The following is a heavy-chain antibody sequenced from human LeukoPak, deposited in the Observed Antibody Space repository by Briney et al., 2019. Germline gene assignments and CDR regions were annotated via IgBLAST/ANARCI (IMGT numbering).Heavy chain of an antibody. Sequence: ASVKVSCKASGGTFSSYAISWVRQAPGQGLEWMGGIIPIFGTANYAQKFQGRVTITADESTSTAYMELSSLRSEDTAVYYCARDFGITGTTRNWFDPWGQGTLVTVSS. CDR2: IIPIFGTA. CDR1: GGTFSSYA. D-gene: IGHD1-20*01. J-gene: IGHJ5*02. V-gene: IGHV1-69*13. CDR3: ARDFGITGTTRNWFDP.